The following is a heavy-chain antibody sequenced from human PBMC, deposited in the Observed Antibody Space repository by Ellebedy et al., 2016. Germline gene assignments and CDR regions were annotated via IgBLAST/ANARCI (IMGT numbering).Heavy chain of an antibody. V-gene: IGHV3-53*01. CDR2: IYSGGST. D-gene: IGHD3-3*01. Sequence: GGSLRLXXAASGFIVSSNYMSWVRQAPGKGLEWVSVIYSGGSTYYADSVKGRFTISRDNSKNTLYLQMNSLRAEDTAVYYCASSFWYDYWGQGTLVTVSS. CDR3: ASSFWYDY. J-gene: IGHJ4*02. CDR1: GFIVSSNY.